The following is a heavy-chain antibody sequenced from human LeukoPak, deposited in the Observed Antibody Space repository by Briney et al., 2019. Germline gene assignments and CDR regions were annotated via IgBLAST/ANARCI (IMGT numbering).Heavy chain of an antibody. J-gene: IGHJ4*02. CDR2: ISDSSKTI. D-gene: IGHD6-6*01. CDR3: ARVEKSIPARPLFDY. CDR1: GFTISTYS. Sequence: GGSLRLSCVVSGFTISTYSMNWVRQAPGKGLEWVSYISDSSKTIHYADSVKGRFTISRDNAKNSLYLQMNSLRDEDTAVYYCARVEKSIPARPLFDYWGQGTLVTVSS. V-gene: IGHV3-48*02.